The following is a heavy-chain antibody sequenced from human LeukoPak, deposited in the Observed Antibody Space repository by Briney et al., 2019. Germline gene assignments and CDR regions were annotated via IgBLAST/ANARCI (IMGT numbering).Heavy chain of an antibody. CDR3: ARILTGYRHYYGMDV. V-gene: IGHV3-23*01. J-gene: IGHJ6*02. Sequence: GGSLRLSCVASGFIVSNNYMSWVRQAPGKGLEWVSAISGSGGSTYYADSVKGRFTISRDNSKNTLYLQMNSLRAEDTAVYYCARILTGYRHYYGMDVWGQGTTVTVSS. D-gene: IGHD3-9*01. CDR2: ISGSGGST. CDR1: GFIVSNNY.